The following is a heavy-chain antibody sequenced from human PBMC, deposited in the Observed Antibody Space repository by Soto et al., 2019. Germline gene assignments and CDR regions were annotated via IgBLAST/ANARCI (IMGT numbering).Heavy chain of an antibody. CDR3: ATYRFARPVDS. J-gene: IGHJ4*02. V-gene: IGHV3-15*01. D-gene: IGHD3-10*01. Sequence: EVQLVESGGGLVKPGGSLRLSCAASGFTFTNAWMSWVRQAPGKGLEWVGRIKSKTAGGTTDYAAPVKGRFTISRDDSKNTLYLQMHSLKAEETAVYYCATYRFARPVDSWGQGTLVTVSS. CDR1: GFTFTNAW. CDR2: IKSKTAGGTT.